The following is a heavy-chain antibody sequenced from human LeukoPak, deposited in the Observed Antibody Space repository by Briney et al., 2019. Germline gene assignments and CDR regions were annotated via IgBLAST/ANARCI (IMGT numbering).Heavy chain of an antibody. Sequence: PGGSLRLSCAASGFTFSSYAMSWVRQAPGKGLEWVSGINWNGGSTGYADSVKGRFTISRDNAKNSLYLQMNSLRAEDTALYHCARVPYYDILTGSSYYYYYYMDVWGKGTTVTISS. J-gene: IGHJ6*03. CDR2: INWNGGST. CDR3: ARVPYYDILTGSSYYYYYYMDV. V-gene: IGHV3-20*01. D-gene: IGHD3-9*01. CDR1: GFTFSSYA.